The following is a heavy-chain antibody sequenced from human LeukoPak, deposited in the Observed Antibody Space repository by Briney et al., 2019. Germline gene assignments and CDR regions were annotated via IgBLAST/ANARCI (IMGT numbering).Heavy chain of an antibody. CDR3: ARVSQSSTSGHFSVGTNYGMDV. CDR2: ISSSSSYI. Sequence: PGGSLRLSCAASGFTFSSYSMNWVRQAPGKGLEWVSSISSSSSYIYYADSVKGRFTISRDNAKNSLYLQMNSLRAEDMAVYYCARVSQSSTSGHFSVGTNYGMDVWGQGTTVTVSS. J-gene: IGHJ6*02. V-gene: IGHV3-21*01. D-gene: IGHD2-2*01. CDR1: GFTFSSYS.